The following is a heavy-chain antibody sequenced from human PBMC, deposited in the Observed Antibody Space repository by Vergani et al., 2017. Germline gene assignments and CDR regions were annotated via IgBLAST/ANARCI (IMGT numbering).Heavy chain of an antibody. V-gene: IGHV3-7*01. CDR2: IKQDGSEK. D-gene: IGHD3-3*01. Sequence: EVQLVESGGGLVQPGGSLRLSCAASGFTFSSYWMSWVRQAPGKGLEWVANIKQDGSEKYYVDSVKGRFTISRDNAKNSLYLQMNSLRAEDKAVYYCARDRTKYDFWSGYSCYWKQGSLLTVSS. CDR3: ARDRTKYDFWSGYSCY. CDR1: GFTFSSYW. J-gene: IGHJ4*02.